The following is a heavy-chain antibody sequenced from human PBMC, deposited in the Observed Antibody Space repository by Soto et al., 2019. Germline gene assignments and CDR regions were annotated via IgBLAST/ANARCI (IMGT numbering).Heavy chain of an antibody. Sequence: GGSLRLSCGASGFTFSSYGMHWVRQAPGKGLEWVAVIWYDGSNKYYADSVKGRFTISRDNSKNTLYLQMNSLRAEDTAVYYCAREGSSGYYRFYFDYWGQGTLVTVSS. D-gene: IGHD3-22*01. CDR2: IWYDGSNK. J-gene: IGHJ4*02. V-gene: IGHV3-33*01. CDR3: AREGSSGYYRFYFDY. CDR1: GFTFSSYG.